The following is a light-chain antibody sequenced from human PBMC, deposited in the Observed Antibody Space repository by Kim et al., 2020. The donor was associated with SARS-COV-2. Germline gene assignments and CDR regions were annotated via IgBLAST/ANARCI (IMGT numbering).Light chain of an antibody. Sequence: ELTQPPSVSGTPGQSVSISCSGSSSNVGSNTVNWYQQVPGTAPKLLIYSNNQRPSGVPDRFSGSKSGTSASLAISGLQSEDEADYYCAVWDNSMNVVF. CDR2: SNN. CDR3: AVWDNSMNVV. J-gene: IGLJ3*02. CDR1: SSNVGSNT. V-gene: IGLV1-44*01.